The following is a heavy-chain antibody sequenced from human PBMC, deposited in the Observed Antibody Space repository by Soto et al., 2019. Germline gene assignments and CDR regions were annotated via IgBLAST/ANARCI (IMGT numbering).Heavy chain of an antibody. CDR2: IYYSGST. CDR3: ARFGWELLGAFDY. V-gene: IGHV4-39*07. J-gene: IGHJ4*02. CDR1: GGSISSSSYY. D-gene: IGHD1-26*01. Sequence: SETLSLTCTVSGGSISSSSYYWGWIRQPPGKGLEWIGSIYYSGSTYYNPSLKSRVTISVDTSKNQFSLKLSSVTAADTAVYYCARFGWELLGAFDYWGQGTLVTVSS.